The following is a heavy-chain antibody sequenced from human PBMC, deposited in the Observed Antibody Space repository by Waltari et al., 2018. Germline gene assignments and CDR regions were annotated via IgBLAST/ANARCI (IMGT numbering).Heavy chain of an antibody. Sequence: QVQLVRTGAEVKKPGASVKFSCRDSGYTFTGYYMNCMLQEPGQGLEWMGWINPNSGGTNYAQKFQGWVTMTRDTSISTAYMELSRLRSDDTAVYYCASGGRYSSSLNSFDYWGQGTLVTVSS. CDR1: GYTFTGYY. CDR2: INPNSGGT. CDR3: ASGGRYSSSLNSFDY. D-gene: IGHD6-6*01. V-gene: IGHV1-2*04. J-gene: IGHJ4*02.